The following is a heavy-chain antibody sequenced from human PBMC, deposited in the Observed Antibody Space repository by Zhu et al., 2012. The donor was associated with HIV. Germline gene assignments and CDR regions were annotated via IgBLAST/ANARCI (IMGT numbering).Heavy chain of an antibody. D-gene: IGHD3-10*01. CDR3: ARHGYYGSGSYGGEY. J-gene: IGHJ4*02. Sequence: QVQLQQWGAGLLKPSETLSLTCAVYGESFSGYYWSWIRQPPGKGLEWIGEINHSGSTNYNPSLKSRVTISVDTSKNQFSLKLSSVTAADTAVYYCARHGYYGSGSYGGEYWGQGTLGHRLP. CDR1: GESFSGYY. V-gene: IGHV4-34*01. CDR2: INHSGST.